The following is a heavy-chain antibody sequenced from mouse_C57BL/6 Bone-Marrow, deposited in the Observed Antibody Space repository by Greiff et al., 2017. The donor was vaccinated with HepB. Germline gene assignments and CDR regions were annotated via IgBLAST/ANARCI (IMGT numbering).Heavy chain of an antibody. CDR1: GYTFTSYW. D-gene: IGHD2-3*01. J-gene: IGHJ4*01. CDR2: IHPNSGST. CDR3: ARYWLLRFYAMDY. V-gene: IGHV1-64*01. Sequence: QVQLQQPGAELVKPGASVKLSCKASGYTFTSYWMHWVKQRPGQGLEWIGMIHPNSGSTNYNEKFKSKATLTVDKSSSTAYMQLSSLTSEDSAVYYCARYWLLRFYAMDYWGQGTSVTVSS.